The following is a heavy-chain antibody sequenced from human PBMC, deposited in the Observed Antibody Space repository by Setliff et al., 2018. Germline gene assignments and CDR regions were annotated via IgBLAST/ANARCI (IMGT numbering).Heavy chain of an antibody. CDR3: ASGDWFYFDC. CDR2: IRQDGNEI. V-gene: IGHV3-7*01. D-gene: IGHD2-21*01. J-gene: IGHJ4*02. Sequence: GGSLRLSCAASALTFSRYWMKWVRQAPGKGLEWVADIRQDGNEIYYVDSVRGRFTISRDTAKNSVYLQMNSLSAEDTGVYYCASGDWFYFDCWGQGTLVTVSS. CDR1: ALTFSRYW.